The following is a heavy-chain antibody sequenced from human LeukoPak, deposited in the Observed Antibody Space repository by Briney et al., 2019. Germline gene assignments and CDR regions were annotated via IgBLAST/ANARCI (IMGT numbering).Heavy chain of an antibody. CDR3: YGYYYDSSGYSDDAFDI. V-gene: IGHV3-30*02. CDR2: IRYDGSNK. J-gene: IGHJ3*02. CDR1: GFTFSSYG. Sequence: GGSLRLSCAASGFTFSSYGMHWVRQAPGKGLEWVALIRYDGSNKYYADSVKGRFTISRDNSKNTLYLQMNSLRAEDTAVYYCYGYYYDSSGYSDDAFDIWGQGTMVTVSS. D-gene: IGHD3-22*01.